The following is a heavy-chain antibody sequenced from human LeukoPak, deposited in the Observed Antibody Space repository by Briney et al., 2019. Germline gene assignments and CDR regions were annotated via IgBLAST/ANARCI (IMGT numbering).Heavy chain of an antibody. CDR2: IKSKTDGRTT. D-gene: IGHD3-22*01. J-gene: IGHJ4*02. CDR1: GFTFSNAW. CDR3: TTEPGRYYYDSSGYYYSSYFDY. Sequence: PGGSLRLSCAASGFTFSNAWMSWVRQAPGKGLEWVGRIKSKTDGRTTDYAAPVKGRFTISRDDSKNTLYLQMNSLKTEDTAVYYCTTEPGRYYYDSSGYYYSSYFDYWGQGTLVTVSS. V-gene: IGHV3-15*01.